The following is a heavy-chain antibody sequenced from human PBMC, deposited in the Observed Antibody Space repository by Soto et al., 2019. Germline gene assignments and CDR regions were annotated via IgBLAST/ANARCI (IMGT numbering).Heavy chain of an antibody. CDR2: IYYSGST. CDR3: ARERYYYGSWSYYNGLYRAFDI. V-gene: IGHV4-59*01. J-gene: IGHJ3*02. Sequence: SETLSLTCTVSGGSISSYYWSWIRQPPGKGLEWIGYIYYSGSTNYNPSLKSRVTISVDTSKNQFSLKLSSVTAADTAVYYCARERYYYGSWSYYNGLYRAFDIWGQGTMVTVSS. D-gene: IGHD3-10*01. CDR1: GGSISSYY.